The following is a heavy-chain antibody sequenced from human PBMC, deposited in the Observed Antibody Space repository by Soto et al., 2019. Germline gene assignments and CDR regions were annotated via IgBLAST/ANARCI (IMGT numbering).Heavy chain of an antibody. CDR2: IYWDDDK. CDR3: AHRRSSHYDILTGYYRANWFDP. J-gene: IGHJ5*02. V-gene: IGHV2-5*02. Sequence: QITLKESGPTLVKPTQTLTLTCTFSGFSLSTSGVGVGWIRQPPGKALEWLALIYWDDDKRYSPSLKSRLTITTDTSKSQVVLTMTNMDPVDTSTYSCAHRRSSHYDILTGYYRANWFDPWGQGTLVTVSS. D-gene: IGHD3-9*01. CDR1: GFSLSTSGVG.